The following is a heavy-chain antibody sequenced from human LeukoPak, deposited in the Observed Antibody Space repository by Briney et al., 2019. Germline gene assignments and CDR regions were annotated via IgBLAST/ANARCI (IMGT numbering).Heavy chain of an antibody. Sequence: PGRSLRLSCAASGFTFSTYGMHWVRQAPGKGLEWVAVITFDGSNKYYADSVKGRFTISRDNSKNTLYLQMNSLRAEDTAVYYCAKDYCSSTSCYSGYFDYWGQGTLVTVSS. CDR2: ITFDGSNK. CDR3: AKDYCSSTSCYSGYFDY. V-gene: IGHV3-30*18. J-gene: IGHJ4*02. D-gene: IGHD2-2*01. CDR1: GFTFSTYG.